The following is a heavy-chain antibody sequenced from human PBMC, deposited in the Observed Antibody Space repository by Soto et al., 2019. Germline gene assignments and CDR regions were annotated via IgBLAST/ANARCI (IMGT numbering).Heavy chain of an antibody. J-gene: IGHJ4*02. CDR1: GGSFSGYY. D-gene: IGHD6-13*01. CDR2: INHSGST. V-gene: IGHV4-34*01. CDR3: ARRGDIAAADY. Sequence: SETLSLTCAVYGGSFSGYYWSWIRQPPGKGLEWIGEINHSGSTNYNPSLKSRVTISVDTSKNQFSLKLSSVTAADTAVYYCARRGDIAAADYWGQGTLVTVSS.